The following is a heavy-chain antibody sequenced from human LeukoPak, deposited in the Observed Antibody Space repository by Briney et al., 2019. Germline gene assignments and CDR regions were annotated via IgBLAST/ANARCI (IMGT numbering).Heavy chain of an antibody. CDR3: ARIGGSGTYWDY. CDR1: GGSFSGYY. Sequence: SETLSLTCAVYGGSFSGYYWSWIRQPPGKGLEWIGEINHSGSTNYNPSLKSRVTISVDTSKNQFSLKLSSVTAADTAVYYCARIGGSGTYWDYWGQGTLVTVSS. D-gene: IGHD3-10*01. V-gene: IGHV4-34*01. J-gene: IGHJ4*02. CDR2: INHSGST.